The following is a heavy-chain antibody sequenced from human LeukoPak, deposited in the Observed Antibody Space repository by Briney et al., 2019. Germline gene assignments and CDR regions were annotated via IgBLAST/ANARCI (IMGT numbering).Heavy chain of an antibody. J-gene: IGHJ4*01. CDR3: AREAGHILNDY. CDR1: GYTFTSYA. CDR2: INVGNGNT. D-gene: IGHD2-21*01. Sequence: ASVKVSCRASGYTFTSYAMHWVRQAPGQRLEWMGWINVGNGNTKYSQKFQGRVTITRDTSASTAYMELSSLRSEDTAVYYCAREAGHILNDYWGHGTLVTVS. V-gene: IGHV1-3*01.